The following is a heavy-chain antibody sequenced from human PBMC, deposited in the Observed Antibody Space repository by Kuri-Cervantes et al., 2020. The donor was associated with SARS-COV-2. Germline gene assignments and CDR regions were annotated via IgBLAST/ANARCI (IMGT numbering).Heavy chain of an antibody. CDR3: AVGGEYQMLGPYLNY. D-gene: IGHD3-16*01. V-gene: IGHV1-69*04. Sequence: SVKVSCKASGDTFSAYAISWVRQAPGQGLEWMGRLSPVLRTTHYAQKFQGRLTITADNSMTTAYMDLGSLKSDDTAVYYCAVGGEYQMLGPYLNYWGQGTLVTVSS. CDR2: LSPVLRTT. CDR1: GDTFSAYA. J-gene: IGHJ4*02.